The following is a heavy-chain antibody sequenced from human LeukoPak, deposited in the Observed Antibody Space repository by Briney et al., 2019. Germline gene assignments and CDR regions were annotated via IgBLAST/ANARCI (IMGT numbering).Heavy chain of an antibody. CDR2: INSDGSST. CDR3: ARGGSKMVRGATYAFDI. J-gene: IGHJ3*02. Sequence: QPGGSLRLSCAASGFTFSSYWMHWVRQAPGKGLVWVSRINSDGSSTSYADSVKGRFTISRDNAKNTLYLQMNSLRAEDTAVYYCARGGSKMVRGATYAFDIWGQGTMVTVSS. D-gene: IGHD3-10*01. V-gene: IGHV3-74*01. CDR1: GFTFSSYW.